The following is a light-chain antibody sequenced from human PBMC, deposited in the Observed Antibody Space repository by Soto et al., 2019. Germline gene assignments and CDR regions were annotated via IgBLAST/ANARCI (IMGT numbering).Light chain of an antibody. CDR3: HQYGSSPLFT. CDR2: GAS. V-gene: IGKV3-20*01. CDR1: QSVSSSY. Sequence: EIVLTQSPGTLSLSPGERATLSCRASQSVSSSYLAWYQQKPGQAPRLLIYGASSRATGIPDRFSGSGSGTDFPLTISRLEPEDFAVYYCHQYGSSPLFTFGPGTKVDIK. J-gene: IGKJ3*01.